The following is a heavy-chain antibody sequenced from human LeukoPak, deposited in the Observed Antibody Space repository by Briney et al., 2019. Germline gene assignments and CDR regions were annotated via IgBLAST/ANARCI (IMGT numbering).Heavy chain of an antibody. D-gene: IGHD3-10*01. J-gene: IGHJ4*02. Sequence: GRSLRLSCAASGFIFDDYAMHWVRQAPGKGLEWVSGITWNSNNIGYADSEKGRFTISRDNAKNSLYLQMNSLRAEDTALYYCAKDDYLDYYGSGSYHIDYWGQGTLVTVSS. CDR3: AKDDYLDYYGSGSYHIDY. CDR2: ITWNSNNI. CDR1: GFIFDDYA. V-gene: IGHV3-9*01.